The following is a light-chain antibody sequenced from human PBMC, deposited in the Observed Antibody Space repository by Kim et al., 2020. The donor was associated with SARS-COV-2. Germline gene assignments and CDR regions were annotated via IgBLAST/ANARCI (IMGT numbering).Light chain of an antibody. Sequence: ASGRDRITIACPGRQTINSWVAWYQQKTGKAPNLLISRAANLESGVPSRFSGSGSGTEFTLTISSLQPDDFATYYCQQYNSYPYTFGQGTKLEI. CDR3: QQYNSYPYT. J-gene: IGKJ2*01. V-gene: IGKV1-5*03. CDR1: QTINSW. CDR2: RAA.